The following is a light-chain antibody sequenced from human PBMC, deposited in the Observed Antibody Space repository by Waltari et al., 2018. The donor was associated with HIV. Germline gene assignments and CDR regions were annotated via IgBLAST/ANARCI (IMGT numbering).Light chain of an antibody. J-gene: IGLJ1*01. CDR3: SSYTSSSTYV. CDR1: TNDVGSSNY. CDR2: DVS. Sequence: QSALTQPASVSGPPGQSITISCTGTTNDVGSSNYVSWHQQHPGEAPKLIIHDVSDRPSVMSNRVSGYKSGNTASLTISGLQTEDEADYYCSSYTSSSTYVFGTGTRVTVL. V-gene: IGLV2-14*01.